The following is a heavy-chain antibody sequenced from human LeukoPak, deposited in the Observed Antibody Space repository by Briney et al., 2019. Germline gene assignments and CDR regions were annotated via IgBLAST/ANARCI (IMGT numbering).Heavy chain of an antibody. Sequence: AVKVSCKASGGTFSSYAISWVRQAPGQGLEWMGGLIPIFGTANYAQKFQGRVTITADESTSTAYMELSSLRSEDTAVYYCARAYYYDSSGYYTPLRDWGQGTLVTVSS. J-gene: IGHJ4*02. CDR3: ARAYYYDSSGYYTPLRD. CDR1: GGTFSSYA. CDR2: LIPIFGTA. V-gene: IGHV1-69*13. D-gene: IGHD3-22*01.